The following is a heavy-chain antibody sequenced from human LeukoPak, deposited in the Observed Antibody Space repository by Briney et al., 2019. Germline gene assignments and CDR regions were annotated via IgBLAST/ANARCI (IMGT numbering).Heavy chain of an antibody. D-gene: IGHD6-13*01. CDR3: ARGLRYSSSWYYYYYGMDV. V-gene: IGHV4-39*01. CDR2: IYYSGST. CDR1: GGSISSSSYY. J-gene: IGHJ6*02. Sequence: SSETLSLTCTVSGGSISSSSYYWGWIRQPPGKGLEWIGSIYYSGSTYYNPSLKSRVTISVDTSKNQFSLNLSSVTAADTAVYYCARGLRYSSSWYYYYYGMDVWGQGTTVTVSS.